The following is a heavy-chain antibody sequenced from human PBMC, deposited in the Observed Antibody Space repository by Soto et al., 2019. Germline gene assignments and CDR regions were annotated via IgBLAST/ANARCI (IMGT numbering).Heavy chain of an antibody. CDR3: ARHGVVWNGNAFDI. D-gene: IGHD1-1*01. CDR1: GGTRVSSSYC. CDR2: IYYSGST. V-gene: IGHV4-39*01. Sequence: SVTLAVSWTVAGGTRVSSSYCWGWIRQPPGKGLEWIGSIYYSGSTYYNPSLKSRVTISVDTSKNQFSLKLSSETAADTAVYYCARHGVVWNGNAFDIWGQGTMVTVSS. J-gene: IGHJ3*02.